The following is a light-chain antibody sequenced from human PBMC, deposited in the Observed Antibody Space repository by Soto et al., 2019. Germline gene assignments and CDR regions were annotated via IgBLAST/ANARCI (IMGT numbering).Light chain of an antibody. CDR1: HSISRQ. Sequence: DIQMTQSPSTLSASVGDRVSVTCRASHSISRQLAWYQQKPGKAPNLLIYQASNLETGVPSRFSGSGCGTEFTLTISSLQPDDLATYYCIQYQTYWTFGEGTKVEVK. J-gene: IGKJ1*01. V-gene: IGKV1-5*03. CDR2: QAS. CDR3: IQYQTYWT.